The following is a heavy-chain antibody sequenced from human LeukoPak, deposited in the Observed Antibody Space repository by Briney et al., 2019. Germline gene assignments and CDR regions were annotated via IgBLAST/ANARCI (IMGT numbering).Heavy chain of an antibody. Sequence: GGSLRLSCAASGFTFSSYWMSWVRQAPGKGLEWVANIKQDGSEKYYVDSVKGRFTISRDNAKNSLYLQMNSLRAEDTAVYYCARDPPGRYCSSTSCSEYYFDYWGQGTLVTVSS. D-gene: IGHD2-2*01. CDR2: IKQDGSEK. V-gene: IGHV3-7*01. CDR3: ARDPPGRYCSSTSCSEYYFDY. J-gene: IGHJ4*02. CDR1: GFTFSSYW.